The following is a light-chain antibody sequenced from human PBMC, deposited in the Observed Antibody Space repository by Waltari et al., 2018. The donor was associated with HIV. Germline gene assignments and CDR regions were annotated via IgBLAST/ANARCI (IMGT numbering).Light chain of an antibody. J-gene: IGLJ3*02. CDR2: SNN. CDR1: SSNIGSNT. CDR3: VAWDDSLNGWV. Sequence: QSVLTQPPSASGTPGQRVTISCSGGSSNIGSNTENWYQQLPGTAPKLLIYSNNQRPSGVPDRFSGSKSGTSASLAISGLQSEDEADYYCVAWDDSLNGWVFGGGTKLTVL. V-gene: IGLV1-44*01.